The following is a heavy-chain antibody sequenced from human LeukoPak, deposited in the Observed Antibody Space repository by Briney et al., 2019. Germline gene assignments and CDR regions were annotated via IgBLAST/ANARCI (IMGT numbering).Heavy chain of an antibody. CDR1: GFTFSTYP. J-gene: IGHJ3*02. CDR2: IGSGGTT. D-gene: IGHD1-26*01. Sequence: GGSLRLSCAASGFTFSTYPMSWVRQAPGKGLEWVSAIGSGGTTYYSDSVKGRFTISRDNSKNTLYLQMNGLSAEDTAVYYCAIRGSPNAFDMWGQGTMATVSS. V-gene: IGHV3-23*01. CDR3: AIRGSPNAFDM.